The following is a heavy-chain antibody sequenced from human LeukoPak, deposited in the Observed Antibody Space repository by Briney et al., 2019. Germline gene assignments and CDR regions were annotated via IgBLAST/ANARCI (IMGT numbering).Heavy chain of an antibody. Sequence: GGSLRLSCAASGFAFNTYSMNWVRQAPGKGLEWVSSITSSSTTIYYADSVKGRFTISRDNAKNSLYLQMNSLRDEDTAVYYCAKDRGYGGNSFWFDPWGQGTLVTVSS. J-gene: IGHJ5*02. CDR3: AKDRGYGGNSFWFDP. D-gene: IGHD4-23*01. CDR1: GFAFNTYS. CDR2: ITSSSTTI. V-gene: IGHV3-48*02.